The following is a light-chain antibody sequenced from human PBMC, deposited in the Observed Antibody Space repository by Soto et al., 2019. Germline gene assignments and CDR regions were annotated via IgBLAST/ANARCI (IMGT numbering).Light chain of an antibody. Sequence: EIVMTQSPATLSVSPGERATLSCRASQSISGELAWYQQRPGQPPRLLIYGVSTRATGVPDRFSGSGSGSAFTLNISGLQSEDFAVYYCQQCHDCPLTFGQGTRLDI. CDR1: QSISGE. V-gene: IGKV3-15*01. CDR3: QQCHDCPLT. CDR2: GVS. J-gene: IGKJ2*01.